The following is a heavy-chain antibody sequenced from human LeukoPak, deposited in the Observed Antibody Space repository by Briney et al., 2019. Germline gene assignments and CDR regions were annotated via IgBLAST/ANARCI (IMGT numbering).Heavy chain of an antibody. Sequence: GGSLRLSCAASHFVFSDHYMSWVRQAPGKGLEWVANIRQDGGATFYVDSVKGRFIISRDNAKNSLYLQMNSLRDEDTGVYYCATSHDSSGNDWGQGTLVTVHS. V-gene: IGHV3-7*01. CDR2: IRQDGGAT. CDR3: ATSHDSSGND. CDR1: HFVFSDHY. D-gene: IGHD3-22*01. J-gene: IGHJ4*02.